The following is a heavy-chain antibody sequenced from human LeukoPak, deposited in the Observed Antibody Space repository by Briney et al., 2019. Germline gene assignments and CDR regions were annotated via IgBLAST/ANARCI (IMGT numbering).Heavy chain of an antibody. CDR3: ARHPPGLYVDY. CDR2: IYYSGGT. J-gene: IGHJ4*02. D-gene: IGHD3-16*01. CDR1: GGSISSYY. Sequence: PSETLSLTCTVSGGSISSYYWSWIRQPPGKGLEWIGYIYYSGGTSYNPSLKSRVTISVDTSKNQFSLNLSSVTAADTAVYYCARHPPGLYVDYWGQGTLVTVSS. V-gene: IGHV4-59*08.